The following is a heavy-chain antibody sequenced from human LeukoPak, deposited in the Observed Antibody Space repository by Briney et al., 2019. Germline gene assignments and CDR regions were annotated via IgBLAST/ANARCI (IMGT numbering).Heavy chain of an antibody. CDR2: INHSGST. D-gene: IGHD1-1*01. J-gene: IGHJ4*02. V-gene: IGHV4-34*01. CDR1: GGSFSGYY. Sequence: PSETLSLTCAVYGGSFSGYYWGWIRQPPGKGLEWIGEINHSGSTNYNPSLKSRVTISVDTSKNQFSLKPSSVTAADTAVYYCARSEDWNDLYYFDYWGQGTLVTVSS. CDR3: ARSEDWNDLYYFDY.